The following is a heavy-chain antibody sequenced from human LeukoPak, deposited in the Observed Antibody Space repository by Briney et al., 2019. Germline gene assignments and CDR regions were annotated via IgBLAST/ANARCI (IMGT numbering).Heavy chain of an antibody. CDR2: VYSTGTT. Sequence: SETLSLTCTGSGGSIRGRTYYWAWLRQPPGKALEWLANVYSTGTTYYNPSLKSRLNILLDTSKNHFSLTVTSVTAADTAVYYCACTPYSFTFDYWSPGSLVTVSS. CDR1: GGSIRGRTYY. CDR3: ACTPYSFTFDY. D-gene: IGHD2-8*01. J-gene: IGHJ4*02. V-gene: IGHV4-39*02.